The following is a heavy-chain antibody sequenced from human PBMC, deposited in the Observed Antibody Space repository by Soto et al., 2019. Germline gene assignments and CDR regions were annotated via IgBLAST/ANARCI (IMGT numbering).Heavy chain of an antibody. CDR2: ISYDGSNK. V-gene: IGHV3-30-3*01. CDR1: GFTFSSYA. CDR3: AREYYDILTGYYRGLDY. J-gene: IGHJ4*02. D-gene: IGHD3-9*01. Sequence: GGSLRLSCAASGFTFSSYAMHWVRQAPGKGLEWVAVISYDGSNKYYADSVKGRFTISRDNSKNTLYLQMNSLRAEDTAVYYCAREYYDILTGYYRGLDYWGQGTLVTSPQ.